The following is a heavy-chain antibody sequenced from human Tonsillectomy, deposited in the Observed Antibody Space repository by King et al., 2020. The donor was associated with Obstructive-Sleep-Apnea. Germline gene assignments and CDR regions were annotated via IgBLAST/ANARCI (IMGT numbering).Heavy chain of an antibody. J-gene: IGHJ4*02. V-gene: IGHV3-11*01. CDR3: ARGLRVGDY. CDR2: ISSSSTI. Sequence: VQLVESGGGLVKPGGSLRLSCAASGFTFSDYYMSWIRQAPGKGLEWVSYISSSSTIYYADSVQGRFPVSRDHAKNSLYLQMNSLRGEDTAVYYCARGLRVGDYWGQGTLVTVSS. CDR1: GFTFSDYY. D-gene: IGHD1-26*01.